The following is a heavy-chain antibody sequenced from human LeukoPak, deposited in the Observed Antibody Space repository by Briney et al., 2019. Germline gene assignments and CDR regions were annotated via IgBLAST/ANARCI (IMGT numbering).Heavy chain of an antibody. J-gene: IGHJ4*02. D-gene: IGHD3-3*01. V-gene: IGHV1-46*01. CDR2: INPSGGST. CDR1: GYTFTSYY. Sequence: ASVKVSCKASGYTFTSYYMHWVRQAPGQGLEWMGIINPSGGSTSYAQKFQGRVTMTRDTSTSTAYMELRSLRSDDTAVYYCARDQAQGVLRFLEWLNYFDYWGQGTLVTVSS. CDR3: ARDQAQGVLRFLEWLNYFDY.